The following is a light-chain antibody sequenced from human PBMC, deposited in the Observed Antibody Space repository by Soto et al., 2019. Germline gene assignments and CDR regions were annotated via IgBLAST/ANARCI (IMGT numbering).Light chain of an antibody. CDR2: DNN. V-gene: IGLV1-51*01. Sequence: QSVLTQPPSVSAAPGQKVTISCSGSSSNIGNNYVSWYQQLPGTAPKLLIYDNNKRPSGIPDRFSGSKSGTSATLGITGLQTGHEADYYCGTWDSSLSAVAFGGGTKVTVL. CDR1: SSNIGNNY. J-gene: IGLJ2*01. CDR3: GTWDSSLSAVA.